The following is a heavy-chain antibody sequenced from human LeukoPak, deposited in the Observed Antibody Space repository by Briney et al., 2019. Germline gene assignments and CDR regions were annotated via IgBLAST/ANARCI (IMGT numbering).Heavy chain of an antibody. D-gene: IGHD3-10*01. CDR3: ATAGSSRAAFDI. Sequence: ASVKVSCKASGYTFTGYYLHWVRQAPGQGPEWVGWITPNNGVSNYAQKFQGRVTMSRDTSITTAYMELSRLRSEDTAVYYCATAGSSRAAFDIWGQGTMVTVSS. CDR2: ITPNNGVS. V-gene: IGHV1-2*02. J-gene: IGHJ3*02. CDR1: GYTFTGYY.